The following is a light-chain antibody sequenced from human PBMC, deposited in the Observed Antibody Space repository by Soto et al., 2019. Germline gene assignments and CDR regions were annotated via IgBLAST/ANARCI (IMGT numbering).Light chain of an antibody. CDR2: GAS. J-gene: IGKJ1*01. V-gene: IGKV3-15*01. CDR3: QQYRSWPRT. Sequence: EIVLTQSPATLSVSQGERVTLSCRASQSVDINLAWYQQKPGQAPRLLIYGASTRATDMPGRFSGRGAGAEFTLTISSLQSEDFAVYYCQQYRSWPRTFGQGTKVDIK. CDR1: QSVDIN.